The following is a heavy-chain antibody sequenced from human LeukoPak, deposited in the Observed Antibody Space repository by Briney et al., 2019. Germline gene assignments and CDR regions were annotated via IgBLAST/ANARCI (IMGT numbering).Heavy chain of an antibody. V-gene: IGHV4-59*12. CDR2: IYYSGST. Sequence: PSEILSLTCTVSGGSISSYYWSWIRQPPGKGLEWIGYIYYSGSTNYNPSLKSRVTISVDTSKNQFSLKLSSVTAADTAVYYCARKAIRSSGLDYWGQGTLVTVSS. D-gene: IGHD3-22*01. J-gene: IGHJ4*02. CDR1: GGSISSYY. CDR3: ARKAIRSSGLDY.